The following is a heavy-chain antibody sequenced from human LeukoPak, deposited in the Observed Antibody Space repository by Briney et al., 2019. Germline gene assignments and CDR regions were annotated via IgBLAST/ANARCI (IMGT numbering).Heavy chain of an antibody. Sequence: SETLSLTCAVYGGSFSGYYWSWIRQPPGKGLEWIGEISHSGSTNYNPSLKSRVTISVDTSKNQFSLKLSSVTAADTAVYYCARGDDFWSVKDYWGQGTLVTVSS. CDR2: ISHSGST. V-gene: IGHV4-34*01. D-gene: IGHD3-3*01. J-gene: IGHJ4*02. CDR3: ARGDDFWSVKDY. CDR1: GGSFSGYY.